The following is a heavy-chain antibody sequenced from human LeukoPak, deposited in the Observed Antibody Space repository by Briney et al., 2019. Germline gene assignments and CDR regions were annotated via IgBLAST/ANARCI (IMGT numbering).Heavy chain of an antibody. V-gene: IGHV3-23*01. CDR1: GFTFRISA. Sequence: GGSLRLSCVASGFTFRISAMNWARQAPGKGLEWVSGISGSGGNIYYTESVKGRFTISRDNSKNTLYLQMNSLRAEDSAVYYCAKSAMTPGYVREYWGQGSLVTVSS. D-gene: IGHD3-16*01. CDR2: ISGSGGNI. CDR3: AKSAMTPGYVREY. J-gene: IGHJ4*02.